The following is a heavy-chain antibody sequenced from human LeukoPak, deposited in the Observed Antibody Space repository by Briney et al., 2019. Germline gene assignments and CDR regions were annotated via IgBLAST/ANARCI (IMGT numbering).Heavy chain of an antibody. CDR2: VSYNGRP. V-gene: IGHV4-59*01. J-gene: IGHJ4*02. CDR3: ARLHDSVLTRFLYYFDY. CDR1: GGSMSSYY. D-gene: IGHD3-9*01. Sequence: SETLSLTCNVSGGSMSSYYWSWIRQPPGRGLEYIGYVSYNGRPNYNPSLQGRVTMSVDTSKNQLSLKLSSVTAADTAVYYCARLHDSVLTRFLYYFDYWGQGTLVTVSS.